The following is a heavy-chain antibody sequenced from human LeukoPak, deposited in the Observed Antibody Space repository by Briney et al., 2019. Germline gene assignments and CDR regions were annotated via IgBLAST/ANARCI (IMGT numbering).Heavy chain of an antibody. D-gene: IGHD3-10*01. V-gene: IGHV4-38-2*02. CDR3: ARRIGYGSGSYYKPRDYYYYYYMDV. CDR2: IYHSGST. Sequence: SETLSLTCTVSGYSISSGYYWGWIRQTPGKGMEWIGSIYHSGSTYYNPSLKSRVTISVDTSKNQFSLKLSSVTAADTAVYYCARRIGYGSGSYYKPRDYYYYYYMDVWGKGTTVTISS. J-gene: IGHJ6*03. CDR1: GYSISSGYY.